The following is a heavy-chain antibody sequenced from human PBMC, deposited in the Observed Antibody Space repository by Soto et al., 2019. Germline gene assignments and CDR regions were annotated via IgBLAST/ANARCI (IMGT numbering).Heavy chain of an antibody. V-gene: IGHV3-30*18. D-gene: IGHD6-19*01. CDR2: ISYDGSNK. CDR3: VKDGSSGWPYYYGMDV. CDR1: GFTFSSYG. Sequence: PGGSLRLSCAASGFTFSSYGMHLVRQAPVKGLEWVAVISYDGSNKYYADSLKGRFTVSRDNSKNTLYLQMSSLRAEDTAVYYCVKDGSSGWPYYYGMDVWGQGTTVTVSS. J-gene: IGHJ6*02.